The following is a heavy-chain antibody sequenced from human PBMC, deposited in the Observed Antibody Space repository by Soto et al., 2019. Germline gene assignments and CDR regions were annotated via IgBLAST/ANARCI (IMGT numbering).Heavy chain of an antibody. CDR1: GYTFTSYY. Sequence: GASVKVSCKASGYTFTSYYMHWVRQAPGQGLEWMGIINPSGGSTSYAQKFQGRVTMTRDTPTSTVYMELSSLRSEDTAVYYCARGDDYDFWSGPPEDYYYYYGMDVWGQGTTVTVS. CDR3: ARGDDYDFWSGPPEDYYYYYGMDV. D-gene: IGHD3-3*01. CDR2: INPSGGST. V-gene: IGHV1-46*01. J-gene: IGHJ6*02.